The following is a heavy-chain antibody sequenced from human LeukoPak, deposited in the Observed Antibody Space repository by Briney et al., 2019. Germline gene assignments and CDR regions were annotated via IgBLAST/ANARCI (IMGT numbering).Heavy chain of an antibody. D-gene: IGHD6-19*01. CDR2: IYYSGSA. CDR3: ARVQWLGAFDI. CDR1: GGSISSYY. Sequence: PSETLSLTCTVSGGSISSYYWSWIRQPPGKGLEWIGYIYYSGSANYNPSLKSRVTISVDTSKNQFSPKLSSVTAADTAVYYCARVQWLGAFDIWGQGTMVTVSS. J-gene: IGHJ3*02. V-gene: IGHV4-59*01.